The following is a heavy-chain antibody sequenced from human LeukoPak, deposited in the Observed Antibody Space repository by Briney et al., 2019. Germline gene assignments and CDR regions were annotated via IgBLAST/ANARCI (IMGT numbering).Heavy chain of an antibody. D-gene: IGHD3-22*01. CDR2: IYSGGST. CDR3: ARVGAYYYDSSGYSSEFDP. Sequence: GGSLRLSCAASGFTVSSNYMSWVRQAPGKGLEWVSVIYSGGSTYYADSVKGRFTISRDNSKNTLYLQMNSLRAEDTAVYYCARVGAYYYDSSGYSSEFDPWGQGTLVTVSS. V-gene: IGHV3-66*01. CDR1: GFTVSSNY. J-gene: IGHJ5*02.